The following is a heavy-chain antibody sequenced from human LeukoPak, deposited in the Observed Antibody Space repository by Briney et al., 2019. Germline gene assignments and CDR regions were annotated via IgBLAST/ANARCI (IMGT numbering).Heavy chain of an antibody. J-gene: IGHJ4*02. Sequence: KPSETLSLTCTVSGGSISSSSYYWGWIRQPPGKGLEWIGSIYYSGSTYYNPSLKSRVTISVDTSKNQFSLKLSSVTAADTAVYYCARGPRYYYGLGSYYNSWGQGTLVTVSS. CDR1: GGSISSSSYY. CDR2: IYYSGST. V-gene: IGHV4-39*07. D-gene: IGHD3-10*01. CDR3: ARGPRYYYGLGSYYNS.